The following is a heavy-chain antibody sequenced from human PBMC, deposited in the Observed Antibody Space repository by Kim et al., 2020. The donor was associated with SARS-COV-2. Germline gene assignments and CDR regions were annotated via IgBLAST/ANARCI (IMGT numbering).Heavy chain of an antibody. J-gene: IGHJ4*02. V-gene: IGHV3-30-3*01. CDR3: ARGVEMATITQGTSSTLIDY. CDR1: GFTFSSYA. Sequence: GGSLRLSCAASGFTFSSYAMHWVRQAPGKGLEWVAVISYDGSNKYYADSVKGRFTISRDNSKNTLYLQMNSLRAEDTAVYYCARGVEMATITQGTSSTLIDYWGQGTLVTVSS. D-gene: IGHD5-12*01. CDR2: ISYDGSNK.